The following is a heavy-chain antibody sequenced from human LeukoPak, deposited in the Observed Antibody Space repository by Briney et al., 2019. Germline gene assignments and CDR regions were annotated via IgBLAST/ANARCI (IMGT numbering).Heavy chain of an antibody. J-gene: IGHJ6*03. V-gene: IGHV1-69*01. D-gene: IGHD2-15*01. CDR1: GVTFSRYA. CDR3: ARCPGTVVAETYYSYYMDV. CDR2: ITPIFGTA. Sequence: SVKVSCTAPGVTFSRYAVSWVRQAPGHGLEWMGGITPIFGTATYAQKFQGRVTITADESTSTAYMELSSRRSEDTAVYYCARCPGTVVAETYYSYYMDVWGKGTTVTVSS.